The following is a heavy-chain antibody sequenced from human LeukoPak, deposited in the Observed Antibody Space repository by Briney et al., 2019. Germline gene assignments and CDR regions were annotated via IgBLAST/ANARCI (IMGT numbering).Heavy chain of an antibody. CDR2: INPNSGGT. V-gene: IGHV1-2*02. Sequence: GASVKVSCKASGYTFTGYYMHWVRQAPGQGLDWMGWINPNSGGTNYAQKFQGRVTMTRDTSISTAYMELSRLRSDDTAVYYCARGRRIAAAGTRYWFDPWGQGTLVTVSS. CDR1: GYTFTGYY. CDR3: ARGRRIAAAGTRYWFDP. D-gene: IGHD6-13*01. J-gene: IGHJ5*02.